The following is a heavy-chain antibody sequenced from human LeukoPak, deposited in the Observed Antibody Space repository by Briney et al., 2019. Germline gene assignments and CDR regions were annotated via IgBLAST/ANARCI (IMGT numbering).Heavy chain of an antibody. CDR2: ISSSGSTI. D-gene: IGHD6-13*01. CDR3: ARDPGPIAAAGNVFDY. V-gene: IGHV3-11*01. Sequence: GGSLRLSCAASGFTFSDYYMSWIRQAPGKGLEWVSYISSSGSTIYYADSVEGRFTISRDNAKNSLYLQMNSLRAEDTAVYYCARDPGPIAAAGNVFDYWGQGTLVTVSS. J-gene: IGHJ4*02. CDR1: GFTFSDYY.